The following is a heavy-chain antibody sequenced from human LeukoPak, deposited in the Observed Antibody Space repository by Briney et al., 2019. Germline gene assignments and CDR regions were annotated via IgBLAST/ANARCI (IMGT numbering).Heavy chain of an antibody. J-gene: IGHJ4*02. CDR3: VRGKAGMAYFDY. CDR1: GFTLSSYS. V-gene: IGHV3-48*01. CDR2: ITGSSDTI. Sequence: GGSLRLSCAASGFTLSSYSLNWVRQAPGKGLEWISYITGSSDTIKYADSVKGRLTISRDNAKKSLYLQMTSLRAEDTAVYYCVRGKAGMAYFDYWGQGTLVTVSS. D-gene: IGHD5-18*01.